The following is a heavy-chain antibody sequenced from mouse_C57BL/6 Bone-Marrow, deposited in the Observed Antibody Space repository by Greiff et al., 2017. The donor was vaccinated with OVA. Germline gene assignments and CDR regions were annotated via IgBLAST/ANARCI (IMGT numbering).Heavy chain of an antibody. J-gene: IGHJ4*01. D-gene: IGHD3-3*01. Sequence: EVQLQESGGGLVQPGGSLKLSCAASGFTFSDYGMAWVRQAPRKGPEWVAFISNLAYSIYYADTVTGRFTISRENAKNTLYLEMSSLRSEDTAMYYCARRRGRDAMDYWGQGTSVTVSS. CDR1: GFTFSDYG. CDR2: ISNLAYSI. V-gene: IGHV5-15*01. CDR3: ARRRGRDAMDY.